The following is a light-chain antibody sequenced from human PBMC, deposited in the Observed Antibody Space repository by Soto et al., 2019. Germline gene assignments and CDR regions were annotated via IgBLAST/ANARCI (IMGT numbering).Light chain of an antibody. Sequence: QSVLTQPASVSGSPGQSITISCTGTSSDVGGYNYVSWYQQHPGKAPKLMIYDVSNRPSGVSNRFSGSKSGNTASLTISGLQVEDEADYYCNSYTSRSSTTYVFGTGTRSPS. J-gene: IGLJ1*01. CDR1: SSDVGGYNY. CDR2: DVS. V-gene: IGLV2-14*01. CDR3: NSYTSRSSTTYV.